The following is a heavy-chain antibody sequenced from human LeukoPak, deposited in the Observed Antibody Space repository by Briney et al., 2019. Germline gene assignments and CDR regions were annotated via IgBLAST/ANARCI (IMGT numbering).Heavy chain of an antibody. CDR3: ASLNYGDDAFDS. CDR2: ISSSSSYI. J-gene: IGHJ3*02. V-gene: IGHV3-21*01. D-gene: IGHD4-17*01. CDR1: GFTFSSYS. Sequence: GGSLRLSCAASGFTFSSYSMNWVRQAPGKGLEWVSSISSSSSYISYADSVKGRFTISRDNAKHSLYLQMNSLRPGRTVVCYCASLNYGDDAFDSWGQGTMVTASS.